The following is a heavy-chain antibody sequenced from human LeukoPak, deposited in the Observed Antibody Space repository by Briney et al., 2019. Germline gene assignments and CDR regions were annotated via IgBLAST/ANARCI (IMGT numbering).Heavy chain of an antibody. J-gene: IGHJ6*02. CDR3: ARDGKFIPYDMDV. V-gene: IGHV1-18*01. Sequence: GASVKVSCKASGYTFSSYGISWVRQAPGQGLEWMGWISAHDGNTNYAQKLQGRVTMTTDTSTSTAYMELRSLRSDDTAVYYCARDGKFIPYDMDVWGQGTTVTVSS. D-gene: IGHD1-14*01. CDR2: ISAHDGNT. CDR1: GYTFSSYG.